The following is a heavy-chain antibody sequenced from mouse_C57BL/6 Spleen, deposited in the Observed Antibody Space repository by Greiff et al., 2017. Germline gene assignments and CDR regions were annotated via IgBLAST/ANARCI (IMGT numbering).Heavy chain of an antibody. J-gene: IGHJ2*01. CDR3: ARSPITTVVADYFDY. V-gene: IGHV1-39*01. Sequence: EVKLQESGPELVKPGASVKISCKASGYSFTDYNMNWVKQSNGKSLEWIGVINPNYGTTSYNQKFKGKATLTVDQSSSTAYMQLNSLTSEDSAVYYWARSPITTVVADYFDYWGQGTTLTVSS. CDR2: INPNYGTT. D-gene: IGHD1-1*01. CDR1: GYSFTDYN.